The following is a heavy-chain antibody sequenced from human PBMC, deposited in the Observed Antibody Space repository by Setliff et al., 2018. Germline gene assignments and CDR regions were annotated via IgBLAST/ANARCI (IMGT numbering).Heavy chain of an antibody. Sequence: SETLSLTCTVSGGTISSNYWSWVRQTPGKGLEWIGYIYTSGSTNYHPSLKSRGSLSLDTSRHRFSLKLSSVTSADTAVYYCVRVEAGYCSSSSCYVVGAFDIWRQGTMVTVSS. D-gene: IGHD2-2*03. CDR2: IYTSGST. J-gene: IGHJ3*02. CDR3: VRVEAGYCSSSSCYVVGAFDI. CDR1: GGTISSNY. V-gene: IGHV4-4*08.